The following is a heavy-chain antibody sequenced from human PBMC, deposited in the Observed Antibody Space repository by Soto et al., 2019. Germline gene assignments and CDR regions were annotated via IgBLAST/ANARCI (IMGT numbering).Heavy chain of an antibody. CDR3: AKDKSNEELSVYYYNGLDV. Sequence: EVQLVESGGGLVQPGRSLTVSCAASGFAFHDYAMHWVRQDPGKGLEWVASISWNSGKIGYAGSVKGRFTISRDNAKNFVYLQMNSLRPEDTALYYCAKDKSNEELSVYYYNGLDVWGQGTTVIVS. CDR2: ISWNSGKI. J-gene: IGHJ6*02. D-gene: IGHD3-16*02. CDR1: GFAFHDYA. V-gene: IGHV3-9*01.